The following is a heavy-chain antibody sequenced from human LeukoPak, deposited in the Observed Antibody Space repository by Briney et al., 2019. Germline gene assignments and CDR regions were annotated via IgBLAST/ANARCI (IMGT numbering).Heavy chain of an antibody. CDR1: GYTFTSYG. CDR2: ISAYNGDT. V-gene: IGHV1-18*01. D-gene: IGHD3-9*01. CDR3: ARAGDFDWLFHIDY. J-gene: IGHJ4*02. Sequence: ASVKVSCKASGYTFTSYGISWVRQAPGQGLEWMGWISAYNGDTNYAQKLQGRVTMTTDTSTSTAYMELRSLRSDDTAVYYCARAGDFDWLFHIDYWGQGTLVTVSS.